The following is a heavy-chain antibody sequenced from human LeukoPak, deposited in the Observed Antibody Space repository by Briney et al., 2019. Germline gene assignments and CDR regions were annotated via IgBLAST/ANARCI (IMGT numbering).Heavy chain of an antibody. CDR2: IYHSGST. J-gene: IGHJ4*02. CDR1: GGSISSSSYY. Sequence: SETLSLTCTVSGGSISSSSYYWGWIRQPPGKGLEWIGEIYHSGSTNYNPSLKSRVTISVDKSKNQFSLKLSSVTAADTAVYYCARDEFHGYLGGDYWGQGTLVTVSS. CDR3: ARDEFHGYLGGDY. V-gene: IGHV4-39*07. D-gene: IGHD5-18*01.